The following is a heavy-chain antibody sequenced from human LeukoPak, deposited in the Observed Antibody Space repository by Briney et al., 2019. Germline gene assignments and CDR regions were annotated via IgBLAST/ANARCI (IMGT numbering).Heavy chain of an antibody. CDR1: GYSISSGYY. CDR3: ARVRGMVRGVIIFDY. J-gene: IGHJ4*02. CDR2: IYHSGST. V-gene: IGHV4-38-2*02. Sequence: PSETLSLTCTVSGYSISSGYYWGWVRQPPGKGLEWIGSIYHSGSTYYNPSLKSRVTISVDTSKNQFSLKLSSVTAADTAVYYCARVRGMVRGVIIFDYWGQGTLVTVSS. D-gene: IGHD3-10*01.